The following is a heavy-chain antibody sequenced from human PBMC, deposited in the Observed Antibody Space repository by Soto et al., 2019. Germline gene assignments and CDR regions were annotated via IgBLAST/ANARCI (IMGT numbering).Heavy chain of an antibody. CDR3: TRGPRSTSTGTGAF. D-gene: IGHD1-1*01. V-gene: IGHV3-74*01. CDR1: GFTFSMYW. Sequence: GGSLRLSCAASGFTFSMYWMHWVRQVPGKGPEWVSRINDDGISTNYADSVKGRFTTSRDNAKNTLYLQMNALRVEDTTVYYCTRGPRSTSTGTGAFWGQGTLVTVSS. J-gene: IGHJ4*02. CDR2: INDDGIST.